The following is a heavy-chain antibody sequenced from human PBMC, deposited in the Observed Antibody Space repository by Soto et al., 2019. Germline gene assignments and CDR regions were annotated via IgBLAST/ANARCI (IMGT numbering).Heavy chain of an antibody. CDR3: TKDGAVVGSMDAFDV. Sequence: GGSLRLSCAASGFTFSRYTMGWVRQAPGKGLEWVSAVSIGGGSTYYADSVKGRFTISRDNSKNTVYLQMNSLRAEDTALYYCTKDGAVVGSMDAFDVWGQGTMVTVSS. D-gene: IGHD2-15*01. CDR1: GFTFSRYT. CDR2: VSIGGGST. J-gene: IGHJ3*01. V-gene: IGHV3-23*01.